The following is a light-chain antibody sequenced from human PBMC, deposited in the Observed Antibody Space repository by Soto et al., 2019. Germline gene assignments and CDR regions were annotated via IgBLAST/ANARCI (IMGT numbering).Light chain of an antibody. J-gene: IGLJ1*01. CDR2: DVS. Sequence: QSALTQPASVSGSPGQSITISCTGTSSDVGGYNYVSWYQQHPGKAPKLMIYDVSNRPSGVSNRFSGSKSGNTASLTISGLQAGDEADYYCSSYTSSSTRLDVFGTGTKLTV. CDR3: SSYTSSSTRLDV. V-gene: IGLV2-14*01. CDR1: SSDVGGYNY.